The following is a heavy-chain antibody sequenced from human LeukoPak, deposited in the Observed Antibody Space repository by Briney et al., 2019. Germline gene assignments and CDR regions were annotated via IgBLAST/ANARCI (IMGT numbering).Heavy chain of an antibody. V-gene: IGHV4-59*11. Sequence: SETLSLTCTVSGGSISSHYWSWIRQPPGKGLEWIGYIYYSGSTNYNPSLKSRVTISVDTSKNQFSLKLSSVTAADTAVYYCARDSAAGRTRGTIDYWGQGTLVTVSS. CDR3: ARDSAAGRTRGTIDY. CDR1: GGSISSHY. CDR2: IYYSGST. J-gene: IGHJ4*02. D-gene: IGHD6-13*01.